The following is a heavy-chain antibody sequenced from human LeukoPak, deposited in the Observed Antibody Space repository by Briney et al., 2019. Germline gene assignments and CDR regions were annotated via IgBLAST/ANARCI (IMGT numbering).Heavy chain of an antibody. CDR1: GFTFSSYG. J-gene: IGHJ3*02. CDR3: AKDRDYYDSSGYHTDAFDI. Sequence: GGSLRLSCAASGFTFSSYGMHWVRQAPGKGLEWVAVIWYDGSNKYCADSVKGRFTISRDNSKNTLYLQMNSLRAGDTAVYHCAKDRDYYDSSGYHTDAFDIWGQGTMVTVSS. V-gene: IGHV3-33*06. D-gene: IGHD3-22*01. CDR2: IWYDGSNK.